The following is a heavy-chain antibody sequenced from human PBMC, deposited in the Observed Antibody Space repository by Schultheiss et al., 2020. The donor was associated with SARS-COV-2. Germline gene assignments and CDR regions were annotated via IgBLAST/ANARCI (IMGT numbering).Heavy chain of an antibody. CDR2: MNPNSGNT. Sequence: ASVKVSCKASGYTFTGYYMHWVRQAPGQGLEWMGWMNPNSGNTGYAQKFQGRVTMTRNTSISTAYMELSSLRSEDTAVYYCARVDDSSGYYYMYYYGMDVWGQGTTVTVSS. J-gene: IGHJ6*02. CDR1: GYTFTGYY. D-gene: IGHD3-22*01. CDR3: ARVDDSSGYYYMYYYGMDV. V-gene: IGHV1-8*02.